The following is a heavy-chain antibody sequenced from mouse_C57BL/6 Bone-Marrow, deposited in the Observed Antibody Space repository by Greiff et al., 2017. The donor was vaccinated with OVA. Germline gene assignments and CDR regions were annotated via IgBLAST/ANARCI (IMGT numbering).Heavy chain of an antibody. D-gene: IGHD2-5*01. V-gene: IGHV1-64*01. CDR3: ASYYSNRYFDV. J-gene: IGHJ1*03. CDR1: GYTFTSYW. CDR2: IHPNSGST. Sequence: QVQLQQSGAELVKPGASVKLSCKASGYTFTSYWMHWVKQRPGQGLEWIGMIHPNSGSTNYNEKFKSKATLTVDKSSSTAYMQLSSLTSEDSAVYYCASYYSNRYFDVWGTGTTVTVSS.